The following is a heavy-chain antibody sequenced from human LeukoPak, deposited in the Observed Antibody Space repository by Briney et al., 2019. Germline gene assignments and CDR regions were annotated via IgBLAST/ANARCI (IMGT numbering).Heavy chain of an antibody. J-gene: IGHJ3*02. Sequence: SETLSLTCTVSGGSISSSSYYWGWIRQPPGKGLEWIGSIYYSGSTYYNPSLKSRVTISVDTSKNQFSLKLSSVTAADTAVYYCARPGYYYDSSGYAFDIWGQGTMVTVSS. CDR1: GGSISSSSYY. D-gene: IGHD3-22*01. CDR3: ARPGYYYDSSGYAFDI. V-gene: IGHV4-39*01. CDR2: IYYSGST.